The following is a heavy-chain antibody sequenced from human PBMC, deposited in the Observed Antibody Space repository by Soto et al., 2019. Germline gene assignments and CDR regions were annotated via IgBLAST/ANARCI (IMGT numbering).Heavy chain of an antibody. CDR1: GYTFTSYY. CDR3: ARGRTGITMVRGVMGY. V-gene: IGHV1-46*01. J-gene: IGHJ4*02. Sequence: ASVKVSFKASGYTFTSYYMHWVRQAPGQGLEWMGIINPSGGSTSYAQKFQGRVTMTRDTSTSTVYMELSSLRSEDTAVYYCARGRTGITMVRGVMGYWGQGTLVTVSS. D-gene: IGHD3-10*01. CDR2: INPSGGST.